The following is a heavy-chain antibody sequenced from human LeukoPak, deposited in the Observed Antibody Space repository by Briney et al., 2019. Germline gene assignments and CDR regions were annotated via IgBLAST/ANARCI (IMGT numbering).Heavy chain of an antibody. Sequence: ASVKVSCKASGYTFTGYYMHWVRQAPGQGLEWMGWINPNSGGTNYAQKFQGRVTMTRDTSISTAYMELSRLRSDDTAVYYCARDVGATEYFQHWGQGTLVTVSS. CDR3: ARDVGATEYFQH. V-gene: IGHV1-2*02. CDR2: INPNSGGT. CDR1: GYTFTGYY. D-gene: IGHD1-26*01. J-gene: IGHJ1*01.